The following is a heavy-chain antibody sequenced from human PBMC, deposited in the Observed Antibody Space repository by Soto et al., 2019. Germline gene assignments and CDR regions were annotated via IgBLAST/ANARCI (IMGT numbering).Heavy chain of an antibody. J-gene: IGHJ6*02. D-gene: IGHD3-10*01. CDR1: GFTFASFA. V-gene: IGHV3-23*01. CDR3: AHYGSGYYYGIEV. CDR2: VSGSVGST. Sequence: GGSLSLFSEDSGFTFASFAIRWILQAPGTGLEWVSAVSGSVGSTYYAESVKARCPLSRDNSKNMVDLQMNSLRAEDTAVYYSAHYGSGYYYGIEVRG.